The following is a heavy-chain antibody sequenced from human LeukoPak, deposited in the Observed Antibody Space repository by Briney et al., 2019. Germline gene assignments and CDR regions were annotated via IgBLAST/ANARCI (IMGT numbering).Heavy chain of an antibody. J-gene: IGHJ4*02. D-gene: IGHD2-21*02. CDR2: ISYDGSNK. Sequence: GGSLRLSCAASGFTFSSYAMHWVRQAPGTGLEWVAVISYDGSNKYYADSVKGRFTISRDNSKNTLYLQMNSLRAEDTAVYYCAKDGDGDSDYWGQGTLVTVSS. CDR3: AKDGDGDSDY. CDR1: GFTFSSYA. V-gene: IGHV3-30*04.